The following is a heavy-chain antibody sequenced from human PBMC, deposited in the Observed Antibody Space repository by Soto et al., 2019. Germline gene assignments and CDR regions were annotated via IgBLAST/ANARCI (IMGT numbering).Heavy chain of an antibody. CDR3: AHRQRDATQRLQWLVQGGGAFDI. J-gene: IGHJ3*02. V-gene: IGHV2-5*01. D-gene: IGHD6-19*01. CDR2: IYWNDDK. CDR1: GFSLSTSGVG. Sequence: QITLKESGPTLVKPTQTLTLTCTFSGFSLSTSGVGVGWIRQPPGKALEWLALIYWNDDKRYSPSLKSRLTLTKDTSKYQVVLTMTNMDPVDTSTYYCAHRQRDATQRLQWLVQGGGAFDIWGQGTMVTVSS.